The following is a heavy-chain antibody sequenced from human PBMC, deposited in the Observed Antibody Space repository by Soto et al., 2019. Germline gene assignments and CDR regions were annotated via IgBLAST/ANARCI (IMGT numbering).Heavy chain of an antibody. CDR1: GYTFTSYG. J-gene: IGHJ4*02. CDR3: ARDPVITMIVGGYFDY. D-gene: IGHD3-22*01. Sequence: ASVKVSCKASGYTFTSYGISWVRQAPGQGLEWMGWISAYNGNTNYAQKLQGRVTMTTDTSTSTAYMELRSLRSDDTAVYYCARDPVITMIVGGYFDYWGKGTLVTVSS. V-gene: IGHV1-18*04. CDR2: ISAYNGNT.